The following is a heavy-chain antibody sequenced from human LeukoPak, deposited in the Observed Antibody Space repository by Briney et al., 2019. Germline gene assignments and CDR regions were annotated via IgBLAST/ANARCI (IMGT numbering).Heavy chain of an antibody. Sequence: SETLSLTCTVSGYSISNGYYWGWVRQPPGKGLEWIGSIYHSGSTYYNPSLKSRVTISVDTSKNQFSLKLSSVTAADTAVYYCARFSPEIAAAGRRYNWFDPWGQGTLVTVSS. D-gene: IGHD6-13*01. V-gene: IGHV4-38-2*02. CDR3: ARFSPEIAAAGRRYNWFDP. CDR2: IYHSGST. CDR1: GYSISNGYY. J-gene: IGHJ5*02.